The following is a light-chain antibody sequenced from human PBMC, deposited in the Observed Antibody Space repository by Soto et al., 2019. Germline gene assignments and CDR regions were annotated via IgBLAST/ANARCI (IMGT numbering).Light chain of an antibody. J-gene: IGKJ4*01. CDR2: GAS. CDR3: QQYGVSPT. CDR1: QTISNTF. V-gene: IGKV3-20*01. Sequence: EIVLTQSPGTLSLSPGERATLSCRASQTISNTFLAWYQQRPGQAPRLLIYGASGRAAGIPDRFSGSGYGTDFTLSISRLEPEDFAVYCCQQYGVSPTFGGGTKVEIK.